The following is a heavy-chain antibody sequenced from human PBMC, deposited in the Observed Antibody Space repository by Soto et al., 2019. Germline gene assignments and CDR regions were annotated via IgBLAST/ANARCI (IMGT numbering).Heavy chain of an antibody. J-gene: IGHJ5*02. CDR2: FSASGGLK. CDR3: AREVGAPSGWLDP. V-gene: IGHV3-23*01. Sequence: EVQLSESGGDLRQPGGSLRLSCAASGFTFTNYAMTWVRQTPGKGLEWGPGFSASGGLKYYADSVRGRFTVSRDNSKNILYLQMDNLRDEDTALYYCAREVGAPSGWLDPWGQGTQVTVSS. CDR1: GFTFTNYA. D-gene: IGHD1-26*01.